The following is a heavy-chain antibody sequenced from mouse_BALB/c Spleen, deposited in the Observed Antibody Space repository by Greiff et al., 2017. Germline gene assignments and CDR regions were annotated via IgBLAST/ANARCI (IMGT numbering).Heavy chain of an antibody. V-gene: IGHV2-9*02. CDR2: IWAGGST. CDR1: GFSLTSYG. J-gene: IGHJ4*01. CDR3: AREKYGNDGAMDY. Sequence: QVQLKESGPGLVAPSQSLSITCTVSGFSLTSYGVHWVRQPPGKGLEWLGVIWAGGSTNYNSALMSRLSISKDNSKSQVFLKMNSLQTDDTAMYYCAREKYGNDGAMDYWGQGTSVTVSS. D-gene: IGHD2-10*02.